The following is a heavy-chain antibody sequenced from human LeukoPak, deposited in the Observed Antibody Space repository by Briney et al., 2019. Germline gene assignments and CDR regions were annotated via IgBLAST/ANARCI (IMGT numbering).Heavy chain of an antibody. D-gene: IGHD6-13*01. Sequence: GASVKVSCKASGYTFTGYYMHWVRQAPGQGLEWMGWINPNSGGTNYAQKFQGGVTMTRDTSISTAYMELSRLRSDDTAVYYCARDGIAAAKEAFDIWGQGTMVTVSS. V-gene: IGHV1-2*02. CDR1: GYTFTGYY. CDR3: ARDGIAAAKEAFDI. J-gene: IGHJ3*02. CDR2: INPNSGGT.